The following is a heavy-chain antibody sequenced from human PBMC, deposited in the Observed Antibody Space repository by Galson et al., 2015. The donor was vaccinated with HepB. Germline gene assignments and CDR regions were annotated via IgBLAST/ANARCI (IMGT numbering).Heavy chain of an antibody. CDR3: VRGNVYFDY. Sequence: CAISGDSVSSESAAWNWIRQSPSRGLEWLGRTYYRSRWYDEYAASVKGRIAINPDTSKNQFSLQLNSVTSEDTAVYFCVRGNVYFDYWGQGSLVTVSS. J-gene: IGHJ4*02. CDR1: GDSVSSESAA. CDR2: TYYRSRWYD. V-gene: IGHV6-1*01. D-gene: IGHD4-11*01.